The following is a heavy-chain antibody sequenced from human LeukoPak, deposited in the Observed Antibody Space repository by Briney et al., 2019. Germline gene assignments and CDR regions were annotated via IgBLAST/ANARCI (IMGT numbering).Heavy chain of an antibody. CDR3: ARMGYPPYSSGWYDGYYYYYGMDV. CDR1: GYTFTSYG. D-gene: IGHD6-19*01. V-gene: IGHV1-18*01. J-gene: IGHJ6*02. CDR2: ISAYNGNT. Sequence: GASVKVSCKASGYTFTSYGISWVRQAPGQGLEWMGWISAYNGNTNYAQKLQGRVTMTTDTSTSTAYMELRSLRSDDTAVYYCARMGYPPYSSGWYDGYYYYYGMDVWGQGTTVTVSS.